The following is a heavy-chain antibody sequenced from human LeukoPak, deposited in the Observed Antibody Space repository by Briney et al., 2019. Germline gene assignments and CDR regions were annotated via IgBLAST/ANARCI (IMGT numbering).Heavy chain of an antibody. V-gene: IGHV1-2*02. J-gene: IGHJ4*02. D-gene: IGHD2-2*01. CDR1: GYTFTGCY. CDR3: ARGGRYDVVVVPAAMNY. Sequence: ASVKVSCKASGYTFTGCYMHWVRQAPGQGLEWMGWINPNSGGTNYAQKFQGRVTMTRDTSISTAYMELSRLRSDDTAVYYCARGGRYDVVVVPAAMNYWGQGTLVTVSS. CDR2: INPNSGGT.